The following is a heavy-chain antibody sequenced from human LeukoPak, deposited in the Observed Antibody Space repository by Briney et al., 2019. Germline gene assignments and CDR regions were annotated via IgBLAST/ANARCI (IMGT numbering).Heavy chain of an antibody. Sequence: PGGSLRLSCAASGFTFSSYGMHWVRQAPGKGLEWVAVISYDGSNKYYADSVKGRFTISRDNSKNTLYLQMNSLRAEDTAVYYCAKAPMGYYYYGMGVWGQGTTVTVSS. CDR3: AKAPMGYYYYGMGV. CDR2: ISYDGSNK. CDR1: GFTFSSYG. D-gene: IGHD2-8*01. V-gene: IGHV3-30*18. J-gene: IGHJ6*02.